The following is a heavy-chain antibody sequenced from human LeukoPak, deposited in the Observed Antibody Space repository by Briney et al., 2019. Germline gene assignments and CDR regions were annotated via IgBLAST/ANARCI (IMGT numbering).Heavy chain of an antibody. D-gene: IGHD3-22*01. Sequence: EASVKVSCKASGYTFTGYYMHWVRQAPGQGLEWMGWINPNSGGTNYAQKFQGWVTMTRDTSISTAYMELSRLRSDDTAVYYCARDYYDSSGYLGYYYYGMDVWGQGTTVTVSS. CDR2: INPNSGGT. CDR1: GYTFTGYY. V-gene: IGHV1-2*04. J-gene: IGHJ6*02. CDR3: ARDYYDSSGYLGYYYYGMDV.